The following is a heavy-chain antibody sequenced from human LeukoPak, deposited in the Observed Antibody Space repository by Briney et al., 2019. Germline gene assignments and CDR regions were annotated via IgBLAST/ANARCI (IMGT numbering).Heavy chain of an antibody. CDR1: GGTLSSYA. V-gene: IGHV1-69*05. CDR2: IIPIFGTA. Sequence: SVKVSCKASGGTLSSYAISWVRQAPGQGLEWMGVIIPIFGTANYAQKFPGRVTITTDESTSTAYMELSSLRSEDTAVYYCAVTMVRGVITRYYFDYWGQGTLVTVSS. J-gene: IGHJ4*02. CDR3: AVTMVRGVITRYYFDY. D-gene: IGHD3-10*01.